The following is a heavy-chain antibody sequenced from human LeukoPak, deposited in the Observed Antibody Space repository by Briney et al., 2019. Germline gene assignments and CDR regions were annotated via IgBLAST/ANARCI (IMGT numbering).Heavy chain of an antibody. CDR2: IYYSGST. Sequence: SETLSLTCTVSGGSISSSSYYWGWIRQPPGKGLEWIGSIYYSGSTYYNPSLKSRVTISVDTSKNQFSLKLSSVTAADTAVYYCARHASYCSGGSCTPRRWFDPWGQGTLVTVSS. J-gene: IGHJ5*02. CDR3: ARHASYCSGGSCTPRRWFDP. D-gene: IGHD2-15*01. CDR1: GGSISSSSYY. V-gene: IGHV4-39*01.